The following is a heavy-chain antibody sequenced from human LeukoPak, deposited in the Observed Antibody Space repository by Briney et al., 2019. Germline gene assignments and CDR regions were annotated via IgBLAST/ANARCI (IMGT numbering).Heavy chain of an antibody. Sequence: SETLSLTCSVSGGSIRSYYWSWIRQPPGKGLEWIGYIYYTGITNYNPSLKNRVTLSVDTSRNQLSLQLSSVTTADTAVYYCVRGPYGASISKWFDPWGQGTLVIVSS. CDR2: IYYTGIT. D-gene: IGHD4/OR15-4a*01. CDR3: VRGPYGASISKWFDP. J-gene: IGHJ5*02. CDR1: GGSIRSYY. V-gene: IGHV4-59*01.